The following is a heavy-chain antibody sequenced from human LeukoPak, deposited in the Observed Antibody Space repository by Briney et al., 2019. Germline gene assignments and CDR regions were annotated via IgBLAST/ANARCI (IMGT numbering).Heavy chain of an antibody. CDR3: AIVWFGELKGFDP. CDR2: ISYDGSDK. J-gene: IGHJ5*02. Sequence: PGGSLRLSCAASGFTFSLYTMHWVRQAPGKGLEWVAVISYDGSDKYYADSVKGRFTISRDNSKNTLFLQMNSLRAEDTAVYYCAIVWFGELKGFDPWGQGTLITVSS. V-gene: IGHV3-30*04. D-gene: IGHD3-10*01. CDR1: GFTFSLYT.